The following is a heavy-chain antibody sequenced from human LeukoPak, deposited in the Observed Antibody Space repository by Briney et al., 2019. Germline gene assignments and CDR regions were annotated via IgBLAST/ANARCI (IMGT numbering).Heavy chain of an antibody. J-gene: IGHJ4*02. D-gene: IGHD6-13*01. CDR2: IYPGDSDT. Sequence: GASLQISCKGSGSIFTSYWIGWGRQLPGKGLEWMGIIYPGDSDTRYSPSFQGQVTISADKSISTAYLQRSSLKASDTAMYYCARHGGSSWYTFDYWGQGTLVTVSS. CDR3: ARHGGSSWYTFDY. V-gene: IGHV5-51*01. CDR1: GSIFTSYW.